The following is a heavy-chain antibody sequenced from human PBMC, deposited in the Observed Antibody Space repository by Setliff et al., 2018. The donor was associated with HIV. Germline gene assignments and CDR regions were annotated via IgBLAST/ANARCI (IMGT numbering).Heavy chain of an antibody. CDR1: GYIFTSYW. CDR3: ARGYYYDSSGYRSYGLDI. V-gene: IGHV5-51*01. CDR2: IYGDGSDP. J-gene: IGHJ3*02. Sequence: GESLKISCKGSGYIFTSYWIAWVRQMPGEGLEWMGVIYGDGSDPRYSPSFQGQVTISVDKSINTAYLRWTSLKASDTALYYCARGYYYDSSGYRSYGLDIWGQGTMVTVSS. D-gene: IGHD3-22*01.